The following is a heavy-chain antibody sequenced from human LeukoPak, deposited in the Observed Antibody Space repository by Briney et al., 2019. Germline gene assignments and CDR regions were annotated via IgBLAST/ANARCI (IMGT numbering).Heavy chain of an antibody. D-gene: IGHD3-10*01. CDR3: ARGRDGLWFGELFNWFDP. J-gene: IGHJ5*02. V-gene: IGHV1-2*02. CDR1: GYTFTGYY. Sequence: ASVKVSCKASGYTFTGYYMHWVRQAPGQGLEWMGWINPNSGGTNYAQKFQGRATMTRDTSISTAYMELSRLRSDDTAVYYCARGRDGLWFGELFNWFDPWGQGTLVTVSS. CDR2: INPNSGGT.